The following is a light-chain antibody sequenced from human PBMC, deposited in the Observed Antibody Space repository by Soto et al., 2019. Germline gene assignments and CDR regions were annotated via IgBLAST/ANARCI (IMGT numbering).Light chain of an antibody. Sequence: EIGMKQSPATLSVSTGERATLSCRASQSVSSKLAWYQQKPGQAPRLLIYGASSRATGIPDRFSGSGSGTDFTLTISRLEPEDFAVYYCQQYRTFGQGTNVDIK. CDR1: QSVSSK. CDR2: GAS. J-gene: IGKJ1*01. V-gene: IGKV3D-15*01. CDR3: QQYRT.